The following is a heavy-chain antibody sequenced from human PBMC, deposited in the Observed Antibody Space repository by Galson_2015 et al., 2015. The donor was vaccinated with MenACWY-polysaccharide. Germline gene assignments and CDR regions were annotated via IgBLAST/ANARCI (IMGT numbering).Heavy chain of an antibody. CDR1: GYPFSSYD. CDR2: MNPNRGNT. J-gene: IGHJ4*02. CDR3: TRIIARKHTFVDS. V-gene: IGHV1-8*01. Sequence: SVKVSCKASGYPFSSYDINWVRQARGQGLEWMGWMNPNRGNTGYAKKFQGRVAMTRETATSTAYMELRMLRYDDTAVYYCTRIIARKHTFVDSWGQGTLVSVS. D-gene: IGHD2-21*01.